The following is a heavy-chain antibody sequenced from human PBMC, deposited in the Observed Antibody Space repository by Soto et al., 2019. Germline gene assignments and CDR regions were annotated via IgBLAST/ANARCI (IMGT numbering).Heavy chain of an antibody. Sequence: GGSLRLSCSASGFTFSIYAMHWVRQAPGKGLEYVSSISINGGSTHYADSVKGRFTISRDNSKNAQYLQMSSLRADDTALYYYVTGVYYYASSRYYPFDFCGQATLLTRSS. V-gene: IGHV3-64D*06. CDR2: ISINGGST. J-gene: IGHJ4*02. CDR1: GFTFSIYA. D-gene: IGHD3-22*01. CDR3: VTGVYYYASSRYYPFDF.